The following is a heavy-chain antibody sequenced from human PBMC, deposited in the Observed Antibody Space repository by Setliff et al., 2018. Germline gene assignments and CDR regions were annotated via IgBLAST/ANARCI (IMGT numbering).Heavy chain of an antibody. D-gene: IGHD2-8*02. V-gene: IGHV4-34*01. CDR1: GGSFSGYS. CDR2: INHSGST. Sequence: SETLSLTCAVYGGSFSGYSWSWIRQPPGKGLEWIGKINHSGSTNYNPSLKSRVTISLDTSKNQFSLKLASMTAADTAIYYCARAPQYTNYWYALSWFDPWGQGTLVTVSS. J-gene: IGHJ5*02. CDR3: ARAPQYTNYWYALSWFDP.